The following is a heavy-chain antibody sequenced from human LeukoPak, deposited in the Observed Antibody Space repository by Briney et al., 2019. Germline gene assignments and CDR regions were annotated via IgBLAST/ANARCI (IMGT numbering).Heavy chain of an antibody. J-gene: IGHJ4*02. CDR2: INYSGRT. CDR3: ARLSQGYCGGDCYSGY. V-gene: IGHV4-39*01. Sequence: SETLSLTCTVSGGSINSSRYYWGWIRQPPGKGLEWIGSINYSGRTFYHPSLKSRVTVSVDASKNQFSLKLSSVTAADTAVFYCARLSQGYCGGDCYSGYWGQGTLVTASS. D-gene: IGHD2-21*02. CDR1: GGSINSSRYY.